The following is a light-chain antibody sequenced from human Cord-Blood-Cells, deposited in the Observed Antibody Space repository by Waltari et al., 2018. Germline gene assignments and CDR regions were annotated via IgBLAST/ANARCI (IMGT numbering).Light chain of an antibody. CDR1: SSDVGRYNL. J-gene: IGLJ2*01. Sequence: QSALTQPASVSGSPGQSITISCTGTSSDVGRYNLVSWYQQNPGKAPKLMIYEVSKRPSGVSSRFSGSKSGNTASLTISGLQAEDEADYYCCSYAGSVVFGGGTKLTVL. CDR2: EVS. CDR3: CSYAGSVV. V-gene: IGLV2-23*02.